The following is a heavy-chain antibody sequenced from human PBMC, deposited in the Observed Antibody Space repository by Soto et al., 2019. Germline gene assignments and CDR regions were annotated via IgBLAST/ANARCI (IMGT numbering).Heavy chain of an antibody. V-gene: IGHV3-23*01. J-gene: IGHJ4*02. Sequence: EVQLLESGGGLVQPGGSLRLSCAASGFTFSSYAMSWVRQAPGKGLEWVSAISGSGGSTYYADSVKGRFTISRDNSKNTLYLQMNSLRAEDTAVYYCAKQADYGDYSVLGRLTSYYFDYWGQGTLVTVSS. D-gene: IGHD4-17*01. CDR3: AKQADYGDYSVLGRLTSYYFDY. CDR1: GFTFSSYA. CDR2: ISGSGGST.